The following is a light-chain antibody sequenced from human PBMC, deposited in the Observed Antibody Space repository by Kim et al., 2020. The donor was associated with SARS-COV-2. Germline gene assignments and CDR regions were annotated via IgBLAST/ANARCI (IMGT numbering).Light chain of an antibody. CDR1: QSVDTY. CDR2: DVS. Sequence: EIVLTQSPATLSLSPGDSATLSCRASQSVDTYLAWYQQKPGQAPRLLLYDVSRRATGIPVRFSGSGSETDFTLTITSLEPEDFAIYYCPQRYNRITFGQGTRLEIK. CDR3: PQRYNRIT. J-gene: IGKJ5*01. V-gene: IGKV3-11*01.